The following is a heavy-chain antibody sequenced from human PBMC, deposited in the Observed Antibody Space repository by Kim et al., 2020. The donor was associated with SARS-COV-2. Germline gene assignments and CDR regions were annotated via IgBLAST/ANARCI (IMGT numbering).Heavy chain of an antibody. CDR1: GFTFNTYS. J-gene: IGHJ4*02. CDR3: ARRIDF. V-gene: IGHV3-48*02. CDR2: ISSSGNTI. Sequence: GGSLRLSCVASGFTFNTYSMNWVRQAPGKGPEWVSYISSSGNTIYYVDSVKGRFTISRDNAKNSLYLQMDSLRDEDTAVYHCARRIDFLGQGTLVTVSS.